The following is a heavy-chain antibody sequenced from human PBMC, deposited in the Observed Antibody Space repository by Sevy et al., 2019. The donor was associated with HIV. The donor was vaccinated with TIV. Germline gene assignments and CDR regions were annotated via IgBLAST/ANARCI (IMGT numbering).Heavy chain of an antibody. D-gene: IGHD3-22*01. Sequence: QQRESLKISCVASGFTFSNYAMNWVRQAPGKGLEWVSTIFRGGDGTYYADSVKGRFTISRDNSKDTVYLQLGSLRADDTAVYYGAGALYDSSGSFDALDIWGQGTMVTVSS. J-gene: IGHJ3*02. V-gene: IGHV3-23*01. CDR2: IFRGGDGT. CDR1: GFTFSNYA. CDR3: AGALYDSSGSFDALDI.